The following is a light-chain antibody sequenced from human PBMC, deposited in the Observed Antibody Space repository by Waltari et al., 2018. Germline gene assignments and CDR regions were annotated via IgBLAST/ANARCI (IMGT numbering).Light chain of an antibody. J-gene: IGLJ2*01. CDR3: SSYSSSSTLL. V-gene: IGLV2-14*03. CDR2: DVT. Sequence: QSALTQPASVSGSPGQSIPISCPGTSRDVGGYNYVPWHQQHPGKAPTLMIYDVTKRPSGVSNRFSGSKSGNTASLTISGLQAEDEADYYCSSYSSSSTLLFGGGTKLTVL. CDR1: SRDVGGYNY.